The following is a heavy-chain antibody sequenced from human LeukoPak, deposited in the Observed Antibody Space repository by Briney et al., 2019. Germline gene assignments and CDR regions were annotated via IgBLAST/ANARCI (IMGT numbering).Heavy chain of an antibody. Sequence: GGSLRLSCAASGFTFSSYSMNGVRQAPGKGLEWVSSIISSSRYIYYADSLKGRFTISRDNAKNSLYLQMNSLRAEDTAVYYCARDLKYCGGDCYSNWDYWGQGTLVTVSS. D-gene: IGHD2-21*02. CDR3: ARDLKYCGGDCYSNWDY. J-gene: IGHJ4*02. CDR1: GFTFSSYS. CDR2: IISSSRYI. V-gene: IGHV3-21*01.